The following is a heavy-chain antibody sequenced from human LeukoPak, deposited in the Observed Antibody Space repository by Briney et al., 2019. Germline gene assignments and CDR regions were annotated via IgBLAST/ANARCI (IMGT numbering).Heavy chain of an antibody. CDR1: GYTFTGYY. CDR2: INPNSGGT. CDR3: ASVEIATIHDYYYMDV. V-gene: IGHV1-2*06. Sequence: ASVKVSCKASGYTFTGYYMHWVRQAPGQGLEWMGRINPNSGGTNYAQKFQGRVTMTRDTSISTAYMELSRLRSDDTAVYCCASVEIATIHDYYYMDVWGKGTTVTVSS. J-gene: IGHJ6*03. D-gene: IGHD5-24*01.